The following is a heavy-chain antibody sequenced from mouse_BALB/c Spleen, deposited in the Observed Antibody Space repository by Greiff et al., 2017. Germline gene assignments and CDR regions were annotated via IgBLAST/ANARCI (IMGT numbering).Heavy chain of an antibody. CDR3: ARNEDYDEAMDY. Sequence: VQRVESGPGLVAPSQSLSITCTVSGFSLSRYSVHWVRQPPGKGLEWLGMIWGGGSTDYNSALKSRLSISKDNSKSQVFLKMNSLQTDDTAMYYCARNEDYDEAMDYWGQGTSVTVSS. V-gene: IGHV2-6-4*01. J-gene: IGHJ4*01. D-gene: IGHD2-4*01. CDR1: GFSLSRYS. CDR2: IWGGGST.